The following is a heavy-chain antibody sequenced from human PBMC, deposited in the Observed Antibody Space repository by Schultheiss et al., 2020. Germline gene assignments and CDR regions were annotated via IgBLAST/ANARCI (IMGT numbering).Heavy chain of an antibody. CDR1: GGSISSGGYY. CDR3: ARDLRKLRFFDY. D-gene: IGHD3-3*01. Sequence: TLSLTCTVSGGSISSGGYYWSWIRQHPGKGLEWIGYIYYSGSTYYNPSLKSRVTISVDTSKNQFSLKLSSVTAADTAVYYCARDLRKLRFFDYWGQGTLVTVSS. CDR2: IYYSGST. V-gene: IGHV4-31*03. J-gene: IGHJ4*02.